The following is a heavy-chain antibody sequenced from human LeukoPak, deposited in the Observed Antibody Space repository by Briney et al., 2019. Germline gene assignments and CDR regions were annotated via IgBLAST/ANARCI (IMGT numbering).Heavy chain of an antibody. D-gene: IGHD6-13*01. V-gene: IGHV4-59*01. CDR3: ASVYTSSWYRGSLNFDY. CDR2: IFYSGST. Sequence: SETLSLTCTVSGGSIISYGWSWIRQPPGKGLEWIGYIFYSGSTNYNPSLKSRGTISADTSKNQFSLRLSTVTAADTAVYYCASVYTSSWYRGSLNFDYWGQGTLVTVSS. J-gene: IGHJ4*02. CDR1: GGSIISYG.